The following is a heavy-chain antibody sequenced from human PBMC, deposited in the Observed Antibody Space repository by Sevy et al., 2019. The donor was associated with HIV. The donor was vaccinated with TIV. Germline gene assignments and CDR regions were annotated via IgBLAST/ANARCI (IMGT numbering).Heavy chain of an antibody. Sequence: GGSLRLSCAASGFVFSSYTMNWVRQSPGKGLEWVSSISSSSRYIFYADSVKGRFTISRDNARNSLYLQMHSLRAEDTAVYYCASGSLDSTGYPFDYWGQGTLVTVSS. D-gene: IGHD3-22*01. CDR2: ISSSSRYI. V-gene: IGHV3-21*01. J-gene: IGHJ4*02. CDR1: GFVFSSYT. CDR3: ASGSLDSTGYPFDY.